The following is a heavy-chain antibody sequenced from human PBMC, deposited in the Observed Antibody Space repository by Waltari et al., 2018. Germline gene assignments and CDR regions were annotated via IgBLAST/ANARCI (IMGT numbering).Heavy chain of an antibody. V-gene: IGHV4-34*01. CDR1: GGSFSGYY. Sequence: QVQLQQWGAGLLKPSETLSLTCAVYGGSFSGYYWSWIRQPPGKGLEWIGEINHSGSTKYNPSIKSRVTISVDTSKNQFSLKLSSVTAADTAVYYCARGCVVYYYYMDVWGKGTTVTVSS. J-gene: IGHJ6*03. CDR2: INHSGST. CDR3: ARGCVVYYYYMDV. D-gene: IGHD2-15*01.